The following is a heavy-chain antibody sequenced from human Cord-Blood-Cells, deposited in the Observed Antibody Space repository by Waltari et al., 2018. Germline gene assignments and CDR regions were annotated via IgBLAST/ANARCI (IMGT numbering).Heavy chain of an antibody. CDR3: TRDGDYAGGFDY. CDR2: IRSKAYGGTT. D-gene: IGHD4-17*01. V-gene: IGHV3-49*04. Sequence: EVQLVESGGGLVQPGRSLRLSCTASGFTFGDYAMSWVRQAPGKGLEWVGFIRSKAYGGTTEYAASVKGRFTISRDDSKSIAYLQMNGLKTEDTAVYYCTRDGDYAGGFDYWGQGTLVTVSS. J-gene: IGHJ4*02. CDR1: GFTFGDYA.